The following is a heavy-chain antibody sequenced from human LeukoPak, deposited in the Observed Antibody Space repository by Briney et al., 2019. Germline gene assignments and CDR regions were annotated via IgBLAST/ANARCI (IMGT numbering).Heavy chain of an antibody. D-gene: IGHD1-26*01. CDR3: ARGGSYSLYYYYMDV. CDR1: GFTFSSYW. V-gene: IGHV3-74*01. J-gene: IGHJ6*03. Sequence: SGGSLRLSCAASGFTFSSYWMHWARQAPGKGLVWVSRINSDGSSTSYADSVKGRFTISRDNAKNTLYLQMNSLRAEDTAVYYCARGGSYSLYYYYMDVWGKGTTVTVS. CDR2: INSDGSST.